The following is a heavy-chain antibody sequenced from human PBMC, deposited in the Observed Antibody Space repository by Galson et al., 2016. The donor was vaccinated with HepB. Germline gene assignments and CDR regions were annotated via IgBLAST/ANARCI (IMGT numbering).Heavy chain of an antibody. Sequence: SLRLSCAASGFTFNQHAMSWVRQAPGRGLEWVSALSGGGGSPFHADSVKGRFTISRDNTKNILYLQMDSLRVEDTAVYYCAKRDYSDSDGYLPLFDRWGQGTLVTVSS. V-gene: IGHV3-23*01. CDR2: LSGGGGSP. CDR3: AKRDYSDSDGYLPLFDR. CDR1: GFTFNQHA. D-gene: IGHD3-22*01. J-gene: IGHJ4*02.